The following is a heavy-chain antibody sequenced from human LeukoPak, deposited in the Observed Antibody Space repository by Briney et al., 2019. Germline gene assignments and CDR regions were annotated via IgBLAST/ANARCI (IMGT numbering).Heavy chain of an antibody. CDR3: AKGRGYSSGWVGEHI. Sequence: GGSLRLSCAASGFTFSSYAMSWVRQAPGKGLEWVSAISGSGGSTYYADSVKGRFTISRDNSKNTLFLEMNSLSAEDTAMYYCAKGRGYSSGWVGEHIWDQGTMVTVSS. CDR2: ISGSGGST. D-gene: IGHD6-19*01. V-gene: IGHV3-23*01. J-gene: IGHJ3*02. CDR1: GFTFSSYA.